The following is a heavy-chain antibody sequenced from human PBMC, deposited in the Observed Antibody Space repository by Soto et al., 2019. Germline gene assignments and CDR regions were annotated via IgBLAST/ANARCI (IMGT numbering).Heavy chain of an antibody. V-gene: IGHV4-39*01. Sequence: PSETLSLTCTVSGGSIGSSSFYWGWIRQPPGKGLEWIGSMHYSGSTYCNPSLKSRVTISVDTSKNQFSLKLSSVTAADTAVYYCASHQWFGELLNNWFDSWGQGTLVTVSS. J-gene: IGHJ5*01. D-gene: IGHD3-10*01. CDR2: MHYSGST. CDR3: ASHQWFGELLNNWFDS. CDR1: GGSIGSSSFY.